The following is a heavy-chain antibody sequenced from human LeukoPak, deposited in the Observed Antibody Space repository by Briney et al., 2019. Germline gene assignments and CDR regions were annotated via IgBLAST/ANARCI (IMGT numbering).Heavy chain of an antibody. CDR3: ARDPYSGSYGDSYYYYMDV. Sequence: GGSLRLSCAASGFTVSSNYMNWVRQAPGKGLEWVSSITTSSTYTFYADSVKGRFTISRDNAKNSLYLQMNSLRAEDTAVYYCARDPYSGSYGDSYYYYMDVWGKGTTVTISS. V-gene: IGHV3-21*01. CDR2: ITTSSTYT. J-gene: IGHJ6*03. CDR1: GFTVSSNY. D-gene: IGHD1-26*01.